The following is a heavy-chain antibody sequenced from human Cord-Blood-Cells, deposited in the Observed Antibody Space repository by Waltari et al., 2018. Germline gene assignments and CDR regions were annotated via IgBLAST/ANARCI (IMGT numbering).Heavy chain of an antibody. CDR3: AKDYLSSSWYDY. V-gene: IGHV3-23*01. CDR1: GFTFSRYA. CDR2: ISGSGGST. Sequence: EVQLLESGGGLVQPGGSLRLSCAASGFTFSRYAMSWVRQAPGKGLEWVSAISGSGGSTYYADSVKGRFTISRDNSKNTLYLQMNSLRAEDTAVYYCAKDYLSSSWYDYWGQGTLVTVSS. J-gene: IGHJ4*02. D-gene: IGHD6-13*01.